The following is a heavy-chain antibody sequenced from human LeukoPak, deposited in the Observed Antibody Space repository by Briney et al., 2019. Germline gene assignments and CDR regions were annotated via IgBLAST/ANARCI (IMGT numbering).Heavy chain of an antibody. Sequence: GGSLRLSCAASGFTFSSYGMHWVRQAPGKGLEWVAGISNDGSNKYYADSVKGRFTISRDNSKNTLYLQMNSLRAEDTAVYYCANDLELGGGWGSVYDFWGQGTVVPVS. CDR2: ISNDGSNK. CDR3: ANDLELGGGWGSVYDF. V-gene: IGHV3-30*18. J-gene: IGHJ4*02. D-gene: IGHD3-3*01. CDR1: GFTFSSYG.